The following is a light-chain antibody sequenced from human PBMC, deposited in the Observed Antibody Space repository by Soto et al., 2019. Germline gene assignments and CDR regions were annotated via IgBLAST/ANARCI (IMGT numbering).Light chain of an antibody. J-gene: IGLJ1*01. CDR1: SSDVGGHNF. CDR3: SSYAGRYNFYV. Sequence: LTQPPSASGSPGQSVTISCTGTSSDVGGHNFVSWYQHHPGKAPKLMIYEVSKRPSGVPDRFSASKSGNTASLTVSGLQAEDEADYYCSSYAGRYNFYVFGTGTKV. CDR2: EVS. V-gene: IGLV2-8*01.